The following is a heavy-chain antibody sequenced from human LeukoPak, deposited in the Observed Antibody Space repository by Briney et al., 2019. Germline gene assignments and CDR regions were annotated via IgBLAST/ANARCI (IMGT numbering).Heavy chain of an antibody. V-gene: IGHV3-23*01. Sequence: GGSLRLSCAACGFTFNTYGMTWVRESTGEGLEWVSSISGNTAATFYADSVKGRFTISRDNSKNTLYLQINSLRAEDTAIYYCAKRGPGSPQSGKYYFDYWGQGTLVTVSS. CDR3: AKRGPGSPQSGKYYFDY. D-gene: IGHD3-10*01. CDR2: ISGNTAAT. CDR1: GFTFNTYG. J-gene: IGHJ4*02.